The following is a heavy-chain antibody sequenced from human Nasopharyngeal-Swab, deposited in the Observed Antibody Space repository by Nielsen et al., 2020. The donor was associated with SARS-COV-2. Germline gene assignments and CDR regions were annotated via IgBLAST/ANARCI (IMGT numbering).Heavy chain of an antibody. D-gene: IGHD3-3*01. CDR2: IYTSGST. Sequence: SETLSLTCTVSGGSISSYCWSWIRQPAGKGLEWIGRIYTSGSTNYNPFLKSRVTMSVDTSKNQFSLKLSSVTAADTAVYYCARDSSRRSRGSYYYYGMDVWGQGTTVTVSS. V-gene: IGHV4-4*07. CDR3: ARDSSRRSRGSYYYYGMDV. J-gene: IGHJ6*02. CDR1: GGSISSYC.